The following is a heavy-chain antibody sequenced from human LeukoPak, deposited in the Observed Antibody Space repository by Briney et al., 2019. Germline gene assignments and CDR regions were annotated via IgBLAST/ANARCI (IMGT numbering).Heavy chain of an antibody. Sequence: SETLSLTCAVYGGSFSGYYWSWIRQPPGKGLEWIGEINHSGSTNYNPSLKSRVTISVDTSKNQSSLKLSSVTAADTAVYYCAGPDGSGSYYNFYYFDYWGQGTLVTVSS. CDR2: INHSGST. V-gene: IGHV4-34*01. CDR3: AGPDGSGSYYNFYYFDY. CDR1: GGSFSGYY. D-gene: IGHD3-10*01. J-gene: IGHJ4*02.